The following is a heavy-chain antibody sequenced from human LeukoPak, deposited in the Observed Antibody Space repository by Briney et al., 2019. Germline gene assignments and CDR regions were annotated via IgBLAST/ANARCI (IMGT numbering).Heavy chain of an antibody. J-gene: IGHJ4*02. D-gene: IGHD1-26*01. CDR3: ASPNSGSYYGQMDY. Sequence: GGSLRLSCAASGFTVSSKYLNWVRQAPGKGLEWVSVIYSGGSTYYADSVKGRFTISRDNSKNTLYLQMNSLRAEDTAVYYCASPNSGSYYGQMDYWGQGTLVTVSS. V-gene: IGHV3-66*01. CDR1: GFTVSSKY. CDR2: IYSGGST.